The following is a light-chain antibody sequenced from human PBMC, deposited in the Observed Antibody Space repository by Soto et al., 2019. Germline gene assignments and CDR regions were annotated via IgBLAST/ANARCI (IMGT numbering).Light chain of an antibody. J-gene: IGKJ1*01. Sequence: EIVMTQSPATLSVSPGERATLSCRASQSVSSNLAWYQQKRGQAPRLLIYGASTRATGIPARFSGSGSGTEFTITISSLQSEDFAVYYCQHYNNWPPAWTFGQGTKVDIK. V-gene: IGKV3-15*01. CDR1: QSVSSN. CDR3: QHYNNWPPAWT. CDR2: GAS.